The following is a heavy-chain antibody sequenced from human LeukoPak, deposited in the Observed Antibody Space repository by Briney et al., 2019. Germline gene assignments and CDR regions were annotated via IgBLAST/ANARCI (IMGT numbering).Heavy chain of an antibody. Sequence: SETLSLTCTVSGGSISSYYWSWIRQPAGKGLEWIGRIYTSGSTNYNPSLKSRVTMSVDTSKNQFSLKLSSVTAADTAVYYCAREEGSGSLYYYYGMDVWGQGTTVTVS. J-gene: IGHJ6*02. CDR1: GGSISSYY. V-gene: IGHV4-4*07. CDR2: IYTSGST. CDR3: AREEGSGSLYYYYGMDV. D-gene: IGHD3-10*01.